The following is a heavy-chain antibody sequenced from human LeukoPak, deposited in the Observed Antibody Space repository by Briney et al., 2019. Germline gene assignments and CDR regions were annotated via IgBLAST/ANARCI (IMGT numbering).Heavy chain of an antibody. J-gene: IGHJ6*02. V-gene: IGHV1-2*02. Sequence: ASVTVSCKASGYTFTGYYMHWVRQAPGQGLEWMGWINPNSGGTNYAQKFQGRVTMTRDTSISTAYMELSRLRSDDTAVYYCATTIFGVVIPTYYYYYGMDVWGQGTTVTVSS. CDR2: INPNSGGT. CDR1: GYTFTGYY. D-gene: IGHD3-3*01. CDR3: ATTIFGVVIPTYYYYYGMDV.